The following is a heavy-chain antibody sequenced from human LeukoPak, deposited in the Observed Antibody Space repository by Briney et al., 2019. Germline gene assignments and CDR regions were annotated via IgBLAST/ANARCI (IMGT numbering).Heavy chain of an antibody. CDR1: GFTFSSYG. V-gene: IGHV3-30*18. J-gene: IGHJ4*02. D-gene: IGHD3-16*01. CDR2: ISYDGNNN. Sequence: GGSLRLSCAASGFTFSSYGMHWVRQAPGKGLEWLAVISYDGNNNYYADSVKGRFTISRDNSQNTLYLQMNSLRAEDTAVYYCAKPIFAAYMGAYYFDYWGQGTLVTVSS. CDR3: AKPIFAAYMGAYYFDY.